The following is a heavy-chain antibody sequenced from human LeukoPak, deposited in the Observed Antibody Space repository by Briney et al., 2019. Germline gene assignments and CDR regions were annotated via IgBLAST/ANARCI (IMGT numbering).Heavy chain of an antibody. CDR2: IYSGGST. J-gene: IGHJ4*02. CDR3: ARAYDILTGLDY. D-gene: IGHD3-9*01. V-gene: IGHV3-53*01. CDR1: GFTVRSNY. Sequence: GGSLRLSCAASGFTVRSNYMSWVRQAPGKGLEWVSVIYSGGSTYYADSVKGRFTISRDNSKNTLYLQMNSLRAEDTAVYYCARAYDILTGLDYWGQGTLVTVSS.